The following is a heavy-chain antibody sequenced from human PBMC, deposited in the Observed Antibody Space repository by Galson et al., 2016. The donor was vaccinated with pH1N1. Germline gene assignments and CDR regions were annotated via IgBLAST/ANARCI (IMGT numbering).Heavy chain of an antibody. CDR1: GFTFGNYW. V-gene: IGHV3-74*01. D-gene: IGHD1-1*01. CDR3: ARGLLSEDDVGMDV. Sequence: SLRLSCAASGFTFGNYWMYWVRQAPGKGLEWVSRIKSDAIFIYYADSVKGRFTISRDNAKNTSDLQMHSLRAEDTAVYYCARGLLSEDDVGMDVWGRGTTVIVSS. J-gene: IGHJ6*02. CDR2: IKSDAIFI.